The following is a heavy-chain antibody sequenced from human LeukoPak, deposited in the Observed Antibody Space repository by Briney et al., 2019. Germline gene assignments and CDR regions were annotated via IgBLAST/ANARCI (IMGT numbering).Heavy chain of an antibody. J-gene: IGHJ4*02. D-gene: IGHD6-13*01. CDR3: ASSSSRSYYFDY. V-gene: IGHV1-69*05. Sequence: ASVKVSCKASGGTFSSYAISWVRQAPGQGLEWMGGIIPIFGTANYAQKFQGRVTITTDESTSTAYMELSSLRSEDTAVYYCASSSSRSYYFDYWGQGTLVTVSS. CDR2: IIPIFGTA. CDR1: GGTFSSYA.